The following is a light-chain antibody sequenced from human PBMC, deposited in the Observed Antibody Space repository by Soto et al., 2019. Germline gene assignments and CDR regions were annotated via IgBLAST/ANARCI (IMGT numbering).Light chain of an antibody. CDR3: QQYRNWPRT. Sequence: EIVLTQSPATLSVSPGDRVTISCRASQSVDITLAWYQQRPGQAPRLLVYGASTKATDMPGRFSGRGSGTEFTLTINNLQSEDFAVYYCQQYRNWPRTFGQGTKVEIK. J-gene: IGKJ1*01. V-gene: IGKV3-15*01. CDR2: GAS. CDR1: QSVDIT.